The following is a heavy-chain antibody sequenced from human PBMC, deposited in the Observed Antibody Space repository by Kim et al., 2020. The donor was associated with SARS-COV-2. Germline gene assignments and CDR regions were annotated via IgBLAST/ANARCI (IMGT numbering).Heavy chain of an antibody. CDR2: ISYSGST. CDR3: ARHQQRLAPLDY. V-gene: IGHV4-39*01. J-gene: IGHJ4*02. CDR1: GGSISSSSYY. D-gene: IGHD6-19*01. Sequence: SETLSLTCTVSGGSISSSSYYWGWIRQPPGKGLEWIGSISYSGSTYYNPSLKSRVTISVDTSKNQFSLKLSSVTAADTAVYYCARHQQRLAPLDYWGQGTLVTVSS.